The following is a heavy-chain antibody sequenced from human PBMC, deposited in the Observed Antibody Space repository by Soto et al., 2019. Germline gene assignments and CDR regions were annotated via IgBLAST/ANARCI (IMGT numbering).Heavy chain of an antibody. CDR3: ARGRYYGDYVWYFDY. J-gene: IGHJ4*02. CDR1: GGTFSSYA. Sequence: QVQLVQSGAEVKKPGSSVKVSCKASGGTFSSYAISWVRQAPGQGLEWMGGIIPIFGTANYAQKFQGRVTIXXDXSXXTAYMELSSLRSEDTAVYYCARGRYYGDYVWYFDYWGQGTLVTVSS. D-gene: IGHD4-17*01. CDR2: IIPIFGTA. V-gene: IGHV1-69*12.